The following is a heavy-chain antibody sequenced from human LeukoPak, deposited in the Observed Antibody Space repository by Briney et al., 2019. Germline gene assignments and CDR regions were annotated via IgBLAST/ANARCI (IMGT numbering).Heavy chain of an antibody. CDR2: IWYDGSNK. Sequence: GGSLRLSCAASGFTFSSYGMHWVRQAAGKGLEWVAVIWYDGSNKYYADSVKGRFTISRDNPKNTLYLQMNSLRAEDTAVYYCARDRFHRTAVAGTPYPIRHFDFWGQGTLVTVSS. V-gene: IGHV3-33*01. D-gene: IGHD6-19*01. J-gene: IGHJ4*02. CDR3: ARDRFHRTAVAGTPYPIRHFDF. CDR1: GFTFSSYG.